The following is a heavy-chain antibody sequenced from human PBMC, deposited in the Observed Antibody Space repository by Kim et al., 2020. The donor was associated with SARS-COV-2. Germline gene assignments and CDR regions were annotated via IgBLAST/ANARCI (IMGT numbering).Heavy chain of an antibody. CDR3: ASFYCSSTSCYFDY. V-gene: IGHV4-31*02. Sequence: PSLKSRVTISVDTSKNQLSLKLCSVTAADTSVYYCASFYCSSTSCYFDYWGQGTLVTVSS. D-gene: IGHD2-2*01. J-gene: IGHJ4*02.